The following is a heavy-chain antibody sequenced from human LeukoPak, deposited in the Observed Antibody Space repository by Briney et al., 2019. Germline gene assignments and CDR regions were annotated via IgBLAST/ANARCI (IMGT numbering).Heavy chain of an antibody. CDR3: AKDKGAWWYFDY. Sequence: HPGRSLRLSCAASGFTFDDYAMHWVRQAPGKGLEWVSGISWNSGSIGYADSVKGRFTISRDNAKNSLYLQMNGLRAEDTALYYCAKDKGAWWYFDYWGQGTLVTVSS. CDR2: ISWNSGSI. D-gene: IGHD2-8*02. CDR1: GFTFDDYA. V-gene: IGHV3-9*01. J-gene: IGHJ4*02.